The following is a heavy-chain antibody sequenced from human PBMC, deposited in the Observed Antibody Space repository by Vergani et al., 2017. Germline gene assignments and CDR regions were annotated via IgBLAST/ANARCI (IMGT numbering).Heavy chain of an antibody. CDR2: IWYDGSNK. CDR3: AREGTRYYYYYMDV. CDR1: GFTFSSYG. Sequence: QVQLVESGGGVVQPGRSLRLSCAASGFTFSSYGMHWVRQAPGKGLEWVAVIWYDGSNKYYADSVKGRFTISRDNSKNTLYLQMNSLRAEDTAVYYCAREGTRYYYYYMDVWGKGTTVTVSS. J-gene: IGHJ6*03. V-gene: IGHV3-33*01.